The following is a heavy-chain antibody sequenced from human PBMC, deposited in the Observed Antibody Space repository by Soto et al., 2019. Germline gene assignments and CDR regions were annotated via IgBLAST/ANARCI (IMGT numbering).Heavy chain of an antibody. Sequence: ASVKVSCKGSGYTLTELFMQWVRQGPGKGIERMGCFDPEDVETIYAQKFQGRVTMTEDTSTDTAYMDLSSLRSEDTAVYYCATLLYDYVWGSYRSANWDYFDYWGQGTLVTVSS. J-gene: IGHJ4*02. CDR2: FDPEDVET. CDR3: ATLLYDYVWGSYRSANWDYFDY. D-gene: IGHD3-16*02. V-gene: IGHV1-24*01. CDR1: GYTLTELF.